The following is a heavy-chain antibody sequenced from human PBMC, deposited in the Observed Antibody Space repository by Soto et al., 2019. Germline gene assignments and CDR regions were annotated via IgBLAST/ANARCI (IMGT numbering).Heavy chain of an antibody. Sequence: GGSLRLSCAASGFTFSTYDMIWVRQAPGKGLEWVSDIRGRGNSAFYADSVKGRFTISRDNSKNTVYLQMDSLRVDDTAMYYCVRDLALMADYWGQGTLVTVSS. CDR1: GFTFSTYD. CDR2: IRGRGNSA. J-gene: IGHJ4*02. V-gene: IGHV3-23*01. CDR3: VRDLALMADY. D-gene: IGHD3-16*01.